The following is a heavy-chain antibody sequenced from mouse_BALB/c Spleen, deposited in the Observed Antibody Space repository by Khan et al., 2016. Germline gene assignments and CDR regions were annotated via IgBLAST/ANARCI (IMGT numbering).Heavy chain of an antibody. CDR3: ARSEWVAYAMEY. CDR1: GFSLTSYG. V-gene: IGHV2-9*02. Sequence: VKLEESGPGLVAPSQSLSITCTVSGFSLTSYGVHWVRHPPGKGLEWLGVIWAGGSTNYNSALMSRLSISKDTSQSQVFLTMHSLQTDDTAMYYCARSEWVAYAMEYWGEGTSVTVSS. D-gene: IGHD1-1*02. J-gene: IGHJ4*01. CDR2: IWAGGST.